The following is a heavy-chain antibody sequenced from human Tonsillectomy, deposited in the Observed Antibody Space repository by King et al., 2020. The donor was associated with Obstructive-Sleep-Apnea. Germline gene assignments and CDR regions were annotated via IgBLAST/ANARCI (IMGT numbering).Heavy chain of an antibody. CDR2: ISGGGGST. CDR1: GFTFSNYA. Sequence: VQLVESGGGLVQPGGSLRLSCVASGFTFSNYAMSWVRQAPGKGLEWVSTISGGGGSTYYADSVKGRFTISRDNSKNTLYLQMNSLSADDTAVYYCAKDEGGLVVAAILLLDYWGQGTLVIVSS. J-gene: IGHJ4*02. CDR3: AKDEGGLVVAAILLLDY. V-gene: IGHV3-23*04. D-gene: IGHD2-15*01.